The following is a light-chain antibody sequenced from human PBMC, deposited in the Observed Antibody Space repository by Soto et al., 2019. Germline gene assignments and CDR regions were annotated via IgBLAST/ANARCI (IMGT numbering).Light chain of an antibody. Sequence: DVVMTQSPLSLPVTLGQPASISCRSSQSLVYSDGNTYLNWFQQRPGQSPRRLISKVSNRDSGVPDRFSGSASGTDFTLKTSSVEAEDVGVYYCMQRTPWRPTFGQGNKVEIK. J-gene: IGKJ1*01. CDR2: KVS. V-gene: IGKV2-30*01. CDR3: MQRTPWRPT. CDR1: QSLVYSDGNTY.